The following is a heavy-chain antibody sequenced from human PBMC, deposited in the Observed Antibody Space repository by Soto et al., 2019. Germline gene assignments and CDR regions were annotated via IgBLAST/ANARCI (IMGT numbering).Heavy chain of an antibody. D-gene: IGHD2-2*02. V-gene: IGHV1-24*01. CDR2: FDPEDGET. Sequence: QVQLVQSGAEVKKPGASVKVSCKVSGYTITELSMHWVRQAPGKGREWMGGFDPEDGETIYAQKFQGRVTMTEDTSTDTAYMELSRLRSEDTAVYYCATPKYRKFDYDGRDVWGQGPKVTVSS. CDR3: ATPKYRKFDYDGRDV. CDR1: GYTITELS. J-gene: IGHJ6*02.